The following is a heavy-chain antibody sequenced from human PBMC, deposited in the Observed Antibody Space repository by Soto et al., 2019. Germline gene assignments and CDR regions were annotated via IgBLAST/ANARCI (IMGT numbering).Heavy chain of an antibody. CDR2: INAGNGNT. CDR3: AREGDIVVVVDVKRHEAFDI. CDR1: GYTFTSYA. J-gene: IGHJ3*02. Sequence: QVQLVQSGAEVKKPGASVKVSCKASGYTFTSYAMHWVRQAPGQRLEWMGWINAGNGNTKYSQKFQGRVTITRDTSASTAYMELSSRRSEDTAVYYCAREGDIVVVVDVKRHEAFDIWGQGTMVTVSS. D-gene: IGHD2-15*01. V-gene: IGHV1-3*01.